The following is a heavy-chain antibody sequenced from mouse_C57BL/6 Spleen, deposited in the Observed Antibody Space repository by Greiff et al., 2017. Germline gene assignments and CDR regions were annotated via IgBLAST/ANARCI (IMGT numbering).Heavy chain of an antibody. J-gene: IGHJ4*01. V-gene: IGHV1-59*01. Sequence: QVHVKQPGAELVRPGTSVKLSCKASGYTFTSYWMHWVKQRPGQGLEWIGVIDPSDSYTNYNQKFKGKATLTVDTSSSTAYMQLSSLTSEDSAVYYCVIYDGYYVDAMDYWGQGTSVTVSS. CDR3: VIYDGYYVDAMDY. CDR1: GYTFTSYW. D-gene: IGHD2-3*01. CDR2: IDPSDSYT.